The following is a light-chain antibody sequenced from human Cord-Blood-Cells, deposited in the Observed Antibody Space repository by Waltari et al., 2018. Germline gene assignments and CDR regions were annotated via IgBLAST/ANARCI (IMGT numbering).Light chain of an antibody. J-gene: IGKJ4*01. CDR1: QDISNY. V-gene: IGKV1-33*01. Sequence: DIQMTQSPSSLSASVGDRVTITCQASQDISNYLNWYQQKPGKAPKLLIYDASNLETGVPSRFSGSGSGTDFTFTISSLQPEDIATYYCQQYDNRLT. CDR2: DAS. CDR3: QQYDNRLT.